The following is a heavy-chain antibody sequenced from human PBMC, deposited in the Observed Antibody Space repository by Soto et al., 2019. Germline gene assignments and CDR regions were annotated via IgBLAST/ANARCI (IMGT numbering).Heavy chain of an antibody. V-gene: IGHV4-31*03. CDR1: GGSISSGGYY. Sequence: KSSETLSLTCTVSGGSISSGGYYWSWIRQHPGKGLEWIGYIYYSGSTYYNPSLKSRVTISVDTSKNQFSLKLSSVTAADTAVYYCARDPDNPPEHYGMDVWGQGTTVTVYS. CDR3: ARDPDNPPEHYGMDV. J-gene: IGHJ6*02. CDR2: IYYSGST. D-gene: IGHD1-20*01.